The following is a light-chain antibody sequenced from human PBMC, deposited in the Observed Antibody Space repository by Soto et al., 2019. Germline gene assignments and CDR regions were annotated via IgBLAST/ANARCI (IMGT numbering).Light chain of an antibody. CDR1: QSVGTN. CDR3: QQYGSSPPIT. Sequence: EIVMTQSPATPSMSPGERATLSCRASQSVGTNVAWFQQKPGQPPRLLIYGASSRATGIPDRFSGSGSGTDFTLTISRLEPEDFAVYYCQQYGSSPPITFGQGTRLEIK. CDR2: GAS. J-gene: IGKJ5*01. V-gene: IGKV3-20*01.